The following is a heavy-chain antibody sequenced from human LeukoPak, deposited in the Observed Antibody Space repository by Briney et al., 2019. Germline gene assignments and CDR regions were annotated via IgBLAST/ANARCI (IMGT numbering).Heavy chain of an antibody. V-gene: IGHV4-59*01. CDR3: ARTPRVYYYYGMDV. J-gene: IGHJ6*04. Sequence: SGNLSLTCTVSGGSLSSYYWSWIRQPPGKGLEWIGYIYYSGSTNYNPSLKSRVTISVDTSKNQFSLKLSSVTAADTAVYYCARTPRVYYYYGMDVWGKGTTVTVSS. D-gene: IGHD2-15*01. CDR2: IYYSGST. CDR1: GGSLSSYY.